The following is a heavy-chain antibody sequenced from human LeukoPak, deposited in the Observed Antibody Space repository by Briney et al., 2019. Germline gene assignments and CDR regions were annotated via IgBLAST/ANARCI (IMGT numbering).Heavy chain of an antibody. J-gene: IGHJ3*02. Sequence: GESLKISCKGSGYTFTSYGISWVRQAPGQGLEWMGWISAYNGNTNYAQKLQGRVTMTTDTSTSTAYMELRSLRSDDTAVYYCARLWFGELLSELGSNAFDIWGQGTMVTVSS. V-gene: IGHV1-18*01. CDR2: ISAYNGNT. CDR1: GYTFTSYG. D-gene: IGHD3-10*01. CDR3: ARLWFGELLSELGSNAFDI.